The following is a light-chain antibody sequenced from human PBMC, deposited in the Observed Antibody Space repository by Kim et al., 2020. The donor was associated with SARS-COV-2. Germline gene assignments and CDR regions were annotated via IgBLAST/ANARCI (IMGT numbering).Light chain of an antibody. V-gene: IGKV1-5*03. CDR2: TAS. J-gene: IGKJ3*01. CDR3: QQSYITPFT. CDR1: QTINSW. Sequence: DIQMTQSPSTLSASVGDRVTITCRASQTINSWLAWYQQKPGKAPKLLIYTASRLESGVPSRFSGSGSETDFTLTISSLQPEDFATYFCQQSYITPFTFGPGTKVDIK.